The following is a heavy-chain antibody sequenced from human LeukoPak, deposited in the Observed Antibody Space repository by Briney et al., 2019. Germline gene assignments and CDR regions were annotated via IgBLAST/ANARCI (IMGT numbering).Heavy chain of an antibody. Sequence: SETLSLTCTVSGGSISSYYWSWIRQPPGKGLEWIGYIYYSGSTNYNPSLKSRVTISVDTSKNQFSLKLSSVTAADTAVYYRARDRYYYDSSGYYIWYFDLWGRGTLVTVSS. D-gene: IGHD3-22*01. J-gene: IGHJ2*01. CDR1: GGSISSYY. CDR2: IYYSGST. V-gene: IGHV4-59*01. CDR3: ARDRYYYDSSGYYIWYFDL.